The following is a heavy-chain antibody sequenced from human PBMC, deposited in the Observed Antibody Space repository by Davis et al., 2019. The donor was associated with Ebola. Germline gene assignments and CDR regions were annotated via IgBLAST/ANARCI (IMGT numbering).Heavy chain of an antibody. J-gene: IGHJ6*03. Sequence: GESLKISCAASGFTFSSYAMSWVRQAPGEGLEWVSAISGSGGTTYYADSVKGRFTISRDNSKNTLYLQMNSLRAEYTAVYYCAKFLSTSTYYYMDVWGKGTTVTVSS. V-gene: IGHV3-23*01. CDR3: AKFLSTSTYYYMDV. CDR1: GFTFSSYA. CDR2: ISGSGGTT. D-gene: IGHD3-3*01.